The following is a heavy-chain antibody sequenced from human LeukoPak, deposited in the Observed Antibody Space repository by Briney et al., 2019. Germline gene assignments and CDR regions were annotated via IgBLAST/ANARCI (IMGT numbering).Heavy chain of an antibody. CDR3: ARKATTGPTKAAFDI. V-gene: IGHV4-31*03. CDR2: IYYSGST. CDR1: GGSICSGGYY. J-gene: IGHJ3*02. Sequence: SETLSLTCTVSGGSICSGGYYWSWIRQHPGKGLEWIGYIYYSGSTYYNPSLKSRVTISVDTSKNQFSLKLSSVTAVDTAVYYCARKATTGPTKAAFDIWGQGTMVTVSS. D-gene: IGHD4-17*01.